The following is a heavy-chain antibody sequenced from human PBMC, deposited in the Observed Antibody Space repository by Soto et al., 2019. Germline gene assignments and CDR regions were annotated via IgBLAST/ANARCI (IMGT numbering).Heavy chain of an antibody. J-gene: IGHJ4*02. D-gene: IGHD2-2*02. CDR2: IIPIFNST. V-gene: IGHV1-69*06. CDR3: AREGRGKKAGYNGLVSLGY. CDR1: GSRFSNYV. Sequence: QVQLVQSGAEVKTPGSSLKVSCKVSGSRFSNYVISWVRQAPGHGLEWLGRIIPIFNSTKYAQSFQGRVTITAEKSTSTACLELRSLRSDDTAVYYCAREGRGKKAGYNGLVSLGYWGQGTLVTVSS.